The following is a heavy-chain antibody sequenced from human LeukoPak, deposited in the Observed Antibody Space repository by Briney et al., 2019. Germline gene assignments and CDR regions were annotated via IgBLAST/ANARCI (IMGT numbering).Heavy chain of an antibody. D-gene: IGHD6-13*01. Sequence: SETLSLTCTVSGGSITSYYWSWIRQSAGKGLEWIGRIYITGSTTYNPSLKSRVTISVDTSKNQFSLKLSSVTAADTAVYYCARDDRGYLDNWFDPWGQGTLVTVSS. CDR3: ARDDRGYLDNWFDP. CDR2: IYITGST. J-gene: IGHJ5*02. V-gene: IGHV4-4*07. CDR1: GGSITSYY.